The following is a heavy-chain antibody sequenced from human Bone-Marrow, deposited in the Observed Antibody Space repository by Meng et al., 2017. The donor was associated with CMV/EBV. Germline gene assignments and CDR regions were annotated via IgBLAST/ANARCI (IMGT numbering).Heavy chain of an antibody. Sequence: SETLSLTCTVSGGSISSSSYYWGWIRQPPGKGLEWIGEINHSGSTNYNPSLKSRVTISVDTSKNQFSLKLSSVTAADTAVYYCARLGDYGDRGDYWGQGTLVTVSS. CDR2: INHSGST. J-gene: IGHJ4*02. CDR3: ARLGDYGDRGDY. V-gene: IGHV4-39*07. D-gene: IGHD4-17*01. CDR1: GGSISSSSYY.